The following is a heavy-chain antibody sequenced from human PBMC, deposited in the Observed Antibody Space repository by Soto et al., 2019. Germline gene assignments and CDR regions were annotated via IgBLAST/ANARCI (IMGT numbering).Heavy chain of an antibody. Sequence: QVRLVESGGGVVQPGRSLRLSCAASGFSFSNYDMHWVRQAPGKGLEWVAVTSYDGRTKNFADSVKGRFNISRDNSKNLLYLQMSSLRPEDTALYYCAKNAKAYYYGTSGYFYYWGQGTLVTVSS. CDR2: TSYDGRTK. V-gene: IGHV3-30*18. CDR3: AKNAKAYYYGTSGYFYY. CDR1: GFSFSNYD. D-gene: IGHD3-22*01. J-gene: IGHJ4*02.